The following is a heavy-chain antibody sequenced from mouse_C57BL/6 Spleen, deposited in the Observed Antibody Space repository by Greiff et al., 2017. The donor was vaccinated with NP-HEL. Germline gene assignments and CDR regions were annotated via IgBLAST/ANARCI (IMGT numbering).Heavy chain of an antibody. CDR1: GYTFTSYW. V-gene: IGHV1-59*01. Sequence: QVQLQQPGAELVRPGTSVKLSCKASGYTFTSYWMHWVKQRPGQGLEWIGVIDPSDSYTNYNQQFKGKATLTVDTSSSTAYMQLSSLTSEDSAVYYCAREGHYYGSSGGYFDVWGTGTTVTVSS. D-gene: IGHD1-1*01. J-gene: IGHJ1*03. CDR3: AREGHYYGSSGGYFDV. CDR2: IDPSDSYT.